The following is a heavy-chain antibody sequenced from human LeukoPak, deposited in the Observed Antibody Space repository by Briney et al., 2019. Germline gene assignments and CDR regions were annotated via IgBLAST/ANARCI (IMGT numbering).Heavy chain of an antibody. Sequence: ASVKVSCKASGYTFTSYGISWVRQAPGQGLEWMGWISAYNGNTNYAQKLQGRVTMTTDTSTSTAYMELRSLRSDDTAVYYCASVSDSSGYYYEGGYYFDYWGQGTLVTVSS. CDR3: ASVSDSSGYYYEGGYYFDY. D-gene: IGHD3-22*01. J-gene: IGHJ4*02. V-gene: IGHV1-18*01. CDR2: ISAYNGNT. CDR1: GYTFTSYG.